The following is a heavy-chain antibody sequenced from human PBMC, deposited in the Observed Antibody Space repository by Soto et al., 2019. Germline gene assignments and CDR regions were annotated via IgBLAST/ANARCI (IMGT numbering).Heavy chain of an antibody. V-gene: IGHV3-7*01. D-gene: IGHD6-13*01. Sequence: EVQLVESGGGLVQPGGSLRLSCAASGFTFSSYWMSWVRQAPGKGLEWVANIKQDGSEKYYVDSVKGRFTISRDNAKNSLDLQMNSLRAEDTAVYYCARESMSSSWYGWFDPWGQGTLVTVSS. CDR2: IKQDGSEK. CDR1: GFTFSSYW. CDR3: ARESMSSSWYGWFDP. J-gene: IGHJ5*02.